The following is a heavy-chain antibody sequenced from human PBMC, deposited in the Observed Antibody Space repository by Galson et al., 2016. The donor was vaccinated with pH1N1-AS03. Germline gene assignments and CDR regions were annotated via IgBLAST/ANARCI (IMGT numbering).Heavy chain of an antibody. Sequence: PALVKPTQTLTLTCSLSGVSVPSSGLAVGWFRLPPGKALEWLALIYWDDAKRFSPSLRTRLTITKDTSRNQAVLTVTNVDPLDTATYFCALPNSWGDAFEIWGPGTRVTVAS. J-gene: IGHJ3*02. CDR3: ALPNSWGDAFEI. V-gene: IGHV2-5*02. CDR2: IYWDDAK. CDR1: GVSVPSSGLA. D-gene: IGHD2/OR15-2a*01.